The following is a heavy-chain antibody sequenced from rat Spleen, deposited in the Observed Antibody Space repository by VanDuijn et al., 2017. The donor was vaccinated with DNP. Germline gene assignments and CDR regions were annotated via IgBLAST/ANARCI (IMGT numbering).Heavy chain of an antibody. D-gene: IGHD5-1*01. J-gene: IGHJ2*01. CDR1: GFSFSYYY. Sequence: EVQLVESGGGLVQPGRPLKLSCAASGFSFSYYYMAWVRQGPTKGLEWVAYIGSDGYAPYYGDSVKGRFTISRDNTKTTLYLQLDSLRSEDTATYYCARSGRSFDYWGQGVMVTVSS. CDR2: IGSDGYAP. CDR3: ARSGRSFDY. V-gene: IGHV5-25*01.